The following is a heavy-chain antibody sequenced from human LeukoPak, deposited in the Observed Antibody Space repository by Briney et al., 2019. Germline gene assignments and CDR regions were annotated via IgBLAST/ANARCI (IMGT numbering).Heavy chain of an antibody. CDR1: DGSISDYY. CDR3: AKSSGWYFDH. V-gene: IGHV4-59*08. D-gene: IGHD6-19*01. CDR2: ISNSGST. Sequence: PSETLSLTCTVSDGSISDYYWSWIRQLPGKGLEWIGYISNSGSTNYNPSLKSRVTISVDTSKNQFSLKLSSVTAADTAVYYCAKSSGWYFDHWGQGTLVTVSP. J-gene: IGHJ4*02.